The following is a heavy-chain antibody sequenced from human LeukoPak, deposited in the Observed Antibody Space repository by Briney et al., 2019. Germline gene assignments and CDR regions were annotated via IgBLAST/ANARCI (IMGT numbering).Heavy chain of an antibody. CDR2: ISSSSSYI. CDR3: ARFGGYCSGGSCLDAFDI. D-gene: IGHD2-15*01. Sequence: PGGSLRLSCAASGFTFSSYSMNWVRQAPGKGLEWVSSISSSSSYIYYADSVKGRFTISRDNAKNSLYLQMNSLRAEDTAVYYCARFGGYCSGGSCLDAFDIWGQGTIVTVSS. CDR1: GFTFSSYS. J-gene: IGHJ3*02. V-gene: IGHV3-21*01.